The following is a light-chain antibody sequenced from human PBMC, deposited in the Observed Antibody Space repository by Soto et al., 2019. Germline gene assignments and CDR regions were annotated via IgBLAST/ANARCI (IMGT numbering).Light chain of an antibody. CDR2: LEGSGSY. J-gene: IGLJ3*02. Sequence: HPVLTQSSSASASLGSSVKLTCTLSSGHSSYIIAWHQQQPGKAPRYLMRLEGSGSYNKGSGVPDRFSGSTSGADRYLTISNLHFEDEADYYCETWDSNTRVFGGGTKLTVL. CDR3: ETWDSNTRV. V-gene: IGLV4-60*02. CDR1: SGHSSYI.